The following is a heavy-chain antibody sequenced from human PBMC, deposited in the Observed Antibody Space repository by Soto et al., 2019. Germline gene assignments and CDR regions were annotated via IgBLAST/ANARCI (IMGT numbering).Heavy chain of an antibody. CDR3: ARSFPLAAAGSL. CDR1: GFTFSSYE. J-gene: IGHJ4*02. V-gene: IGHV3-48*03. CDR2: ISSSGSTI. Sequence: GGSLRLSCAASGFTFSSYEMNWVRQAPGKGLEWVSYISSSGSTIYYADSVKGRFTISRDNAKNSLYLQMNSLRAEDTAVYYCARSFPLAAAGSLWGQGTLLTVSS. D-gene: IGHD6-13*01.